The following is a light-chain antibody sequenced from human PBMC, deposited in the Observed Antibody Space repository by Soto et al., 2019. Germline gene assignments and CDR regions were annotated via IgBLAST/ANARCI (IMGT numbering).Light chain of an antibody. Sequence: SYELTQPPSVSVAPGQTASITCGGNNIGSKSVHWYQQKPGQAPVLAVYDDSDRPSGIPERFSGSNSGNTATLTISRVEAGDEADYYCQVWDSSSDHPVVFGGGTKLTVL. CDR1: NIGSKS. J-gene: IGLJ2*01. V-gene: IGLV3-21*02. CDR3: QVWDSSSDHPVV. CDR2: DDS.